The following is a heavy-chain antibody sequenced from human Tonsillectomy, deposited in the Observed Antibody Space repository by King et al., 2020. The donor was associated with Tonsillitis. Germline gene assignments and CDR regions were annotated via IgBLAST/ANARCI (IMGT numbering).Heavy chain of an antibody. J-gene: IGHJ3*02. CDR1: GGSISSYY. CDR2: IYTSGST. CDR3: ARDLPCGGDCPGIAFDI. Sequence: VQLQESGPGLVKPSETLSLTCTVSGGSISSYYWSWIRQPAGKGLEWIGRIYTSGSTNYNPSLKSRVTMSVDTSKNQFSLKLSSVTAADTAVYYCARDLPCGGDCPGIAFDIWGQGTMVTVSS. D-gene: IGHD2-21*02. V-gene: IGHV4-4*07.